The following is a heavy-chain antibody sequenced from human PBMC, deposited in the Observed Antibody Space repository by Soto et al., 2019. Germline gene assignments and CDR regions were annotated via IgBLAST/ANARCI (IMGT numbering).Heavy chain of an antibody. CDR1: GYTFTSYD. CDR3: ARGPITIFGVVINWFDP. J-gene: IGHJ5*02. D-gene: IGHD3-3*01. CDR2: MNPNSGNT. Sequence: ASVKVSCKASGYTFTSYDINWVRQATGQGLEWMGWMNPNSGNTGYAQKFQGRVTMTRNTSISTAYMELSSLRSEDTAVYYCARGPITIFGVVINWFDPWGQGTLVTVSS. V-gene: IGHV1-8*01.